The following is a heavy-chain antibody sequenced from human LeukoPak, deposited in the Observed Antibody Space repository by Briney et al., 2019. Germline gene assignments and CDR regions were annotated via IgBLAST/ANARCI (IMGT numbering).Heavy chain of an antibody. CDR3: GKEGGA. Sequence: PGGSLRLSCAASGFTFSSFTMTWVRQAPGKGLEWVSAIGGRGGSTYYADSLEGRFTIARDNSKDMVYLQMNSLNVEDTAIYYCGKEGGAWGQGTKVTVSS. CDR1: GFTFSSFT. V-gene: IGHV3-23*01. CDR2: IGGRGGST. J-gene: IGHJ5*02. D-gene: IGHD3-16*01.